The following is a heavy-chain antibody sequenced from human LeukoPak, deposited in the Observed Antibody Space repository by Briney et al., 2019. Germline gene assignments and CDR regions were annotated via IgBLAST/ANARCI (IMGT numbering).Heavy chain of an antibody. D-gene: IGHD6-19*01. CDR1: GFTFSTYI. V-gene: IGHV3-21*01. J-gene: IGHJ4*02. Sequence: GGSLRLSCAASGFTFSTYIMNWVRQTPGKGLEWVSSIGTSTSYIYYADSVKGRFSITRDNAKNSLYLQMDSLRAEDTAVYYCARDGGSAWFLDYWGQGTLVTVSS. CDR2: IGTSTSYI. CDR3: ARDGGSAWFLDY.